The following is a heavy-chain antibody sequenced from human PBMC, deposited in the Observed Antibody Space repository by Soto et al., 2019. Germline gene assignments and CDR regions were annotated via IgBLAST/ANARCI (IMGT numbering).Heavy chain of an antibody. J-gene: IGHJ6*02. CDR1: GYTFTSYA. CDR3: ASGGVVPAAMEFPFSYYYYGMDV. V-gene: IGHV1-3*01. Sequence: QVQLVQSGAEVKKPGASVKVSCKASGYTFTSYAMHWVRQAPGQRLEWMGWINAGNGNTKYSQKFQGRVTITRDTSASTAYMELSSLRSEDTAVYYGASGGVVPAAMEFPFSYYYYGMDVWGQGTTVTVSS. CDR2: INAGNGNT. D-gene: IGHD2-2*01.